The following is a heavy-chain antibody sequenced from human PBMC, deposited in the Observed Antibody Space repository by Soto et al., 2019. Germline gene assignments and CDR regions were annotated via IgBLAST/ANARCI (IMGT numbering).Heavy chain of an antibody. CDR1: GGTFSSYA. CDR2: IIPIFGTA. Sequence: ASLKVSCKASGGTFSSYAISWVLQAPGQGLEWMGGIIPIFGTANYAQKFQGRVTITADKSTSTAYMELSSLRSEDTAVYYCARGQREENYYYYGMDVWGQGTTVNVSS. J-gene: IGHJ6*02. CDR3: ARGQREENYYYYGMDV. D-gene: IGHD1-26*01. V-gene: IGHV1-69*06.